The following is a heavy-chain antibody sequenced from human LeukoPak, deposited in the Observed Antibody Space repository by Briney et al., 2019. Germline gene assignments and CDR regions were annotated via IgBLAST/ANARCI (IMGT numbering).Heavy chain of an antibody. J-gene: IGHJ4*02. CDR3: ARFMAATAYCFDY. D-gene: IGHD6-13*01. Sequence: SETLSLTCTVSGGSISSSNYYWGWIRQPPGKGLEWIGSIYYSGGTYCNPSLKSRVTMSVDTSKNQFSLNLNSVTAADTAVYYCARFMAATAYCFDYWGQGTLVTVSS. CDR2: IYYSGGT. CDR1: GGSISSSNYY. V-gene: IGHV4-39*01.